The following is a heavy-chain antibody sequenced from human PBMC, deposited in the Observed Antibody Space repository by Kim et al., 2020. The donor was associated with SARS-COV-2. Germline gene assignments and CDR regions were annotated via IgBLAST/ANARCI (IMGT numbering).Heavy chain of an antibody. CDR1: GFTFSNAW. D-gene: IGHD3-10*01. J-gene: IGHJ4*02. V-gene: IGHV3-15*01. CDR2: IKSKTDGGTT. Sequence: GGSLRLSCAASGFTFSNAWMSWVRQAPGKGLEWVGHIKSKTDGGTTDYAAPVKGRFTISRDDSKNTLYLQMNSLKTEDTAVYYCTTEQNYGSGDPLDYWGQGTLVTVSS. CDR3: TTEQNYGSGDPLDY.